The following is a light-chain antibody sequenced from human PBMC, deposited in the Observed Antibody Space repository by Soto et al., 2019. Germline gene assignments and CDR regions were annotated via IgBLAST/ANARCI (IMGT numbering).Light chain of an antibody. CDR2: SND. Sequence: QSVLTQPPSASGTPGQRVTISCSGSSSNIGSYAVNWYQQLPGTAPKLLIYSNDQRPSGVPDRFSGSNSGTSASLAIGGLQSEDEADYYCAAWDVSLTGPAVFGGGTKLTVL. J-gene: IGLJ2*01. CDR3: AAWDVSLTGPAV. CDR1: SSNIGSYA. V-gene: IGLV1-44*01.